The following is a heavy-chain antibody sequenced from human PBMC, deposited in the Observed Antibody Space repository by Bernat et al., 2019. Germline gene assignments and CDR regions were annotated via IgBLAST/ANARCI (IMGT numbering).Heavy chain of an antibody. CDR2: IYYSGST. D-gene: IGHD6-25*01. CDR1: GGSISSGGYY. V-gene: IGHV4-31*03. CDR3: ARVPSIAAPSGVGATNYFDY. J-gene: IGHJ4*02. Sequence: QVQLQESGPGLVKPSQTLSLTCTVSGGSISSGGYYWSWIRQHPGKGLEWIGYIYYSGSTYYNPSLKSRVTISVDKSKNQFSLKLSSVTAADTAVYYCARVPSIAAPSGVGATNYFDYWGQGTLVTVSS.